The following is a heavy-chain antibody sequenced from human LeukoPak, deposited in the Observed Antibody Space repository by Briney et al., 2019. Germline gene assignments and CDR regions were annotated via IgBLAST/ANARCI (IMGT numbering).Heavy chain of an antibody. CDR3: ARRSGSYYDSSGYYAY. CDR1: EYSFTSYW. Sequence: GESLKISCKGSEYSFTSYWIGWVRQTPGKGLEWMGIIYPGDSDTRYSPSFQGQVTISADKSISTAYLQWSSLKASDTAMYYCARRSGSYYDSSGYYAYWGQGTLVTVSS. D-gene: IGHD3-22*01. J-gene: IGHJ4*02. CDR2: IYPGDSDT. V-gene: IGHV5-51*01.